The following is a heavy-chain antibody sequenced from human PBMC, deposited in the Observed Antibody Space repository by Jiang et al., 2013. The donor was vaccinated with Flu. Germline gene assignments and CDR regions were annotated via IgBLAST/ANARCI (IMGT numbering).Heavy chain of an antibody. CDR1: GGSVSDGTYH. D-gene: IGHD2-21*01. V-gene: IGHV4-61*01. J-gene: IGHJ3*01. CDR2: ISNIGST. Sequence: GSGLVKPSETLSLTCSVSGGSVSDGTYHWTWIRQPPGKGLEWIGYISNIGSTTYNPSLESRVTISVDPSMKQFSLKLTSVTAADTAVYYCAREYSAFDFWGQGTMVTVSS. CDR3: AREYSAFDF.